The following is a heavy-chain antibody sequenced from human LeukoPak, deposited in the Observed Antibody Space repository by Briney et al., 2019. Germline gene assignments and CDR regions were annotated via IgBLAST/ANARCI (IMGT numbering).Heavy chain of an antibody. CDR1: GFTFGASS. D-gene: IGHD6-13*01. Sequence: GGSLRLSCVASGFTFGASSMDWVRQAPGKGLEWVASITTSGTTKNYADSVKGRFTISRDNARNLLSLQMNSLRAEDTAVYYCARDREAIAASLLDYWGQGTLVTVSS. CDR3: ARDREAIAASLLDY. V-gene: IGHV3-21*06. CDR2: ITTSGTTK. J-gene: IGHJ4*02.